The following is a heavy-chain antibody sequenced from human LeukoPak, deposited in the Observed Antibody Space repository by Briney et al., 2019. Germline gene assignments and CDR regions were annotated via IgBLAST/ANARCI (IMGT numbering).Heavy chain of an antibody. Sequence: SETLSLTCSVSDGSITSYYWNWIRRPPGMGLEWIGYIYYNGNTNYSPSLKSRVTMSVDTSKNLFSLKVSSVTAADTAVYYCARGRSNYYGMDVWGQGTTVTVSS. CDR2: IYYNGNT. CDR1: DGSITSYY. CDR3: ARGRSNYYGMDV. V-gene: IGHV4-59*01. D-gene: IGHD1-26*01. J-gene: IGHJ6*02.